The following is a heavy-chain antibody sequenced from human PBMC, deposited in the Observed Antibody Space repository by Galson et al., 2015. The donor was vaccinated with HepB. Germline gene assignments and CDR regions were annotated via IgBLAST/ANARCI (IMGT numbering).Heavy chain of an antibody. Sequence: QSGAEVKKPGESLRISCKGSGYSFNSYWISWVRQMPGKGLEWMGRIDPSDSYTNFSPSFEAHVAISADKSISTAYLQWSSLKASDTAMYYCARRAPYCGGDCYALDIWGQGTMVTVSS. CDR2: IDPSDSYT. D-gene: IGHD2-21*01. CDR3: ARRAPYCGGDCYALDI. J-gene: IGHJ3*02. V-gene: IGHV5-10-1*01. CDR1: GYSFNSYW.